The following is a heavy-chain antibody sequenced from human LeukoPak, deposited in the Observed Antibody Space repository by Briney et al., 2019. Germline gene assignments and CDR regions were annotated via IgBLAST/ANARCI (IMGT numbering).Heavy chain of an antibody. Sequence: ASVKVSCKASGYTFTGYYMHWVRQAPGQGLEWMGWINPNSGGTNYAQKFQGRVTMTRDTSISTAYMELSRLRSDDTAVYYCAKHGYCSGGNCRSKDAFDIWGLGTMVTVSS. J-gene: IGHJ3*02. CDR2: INPNSGGT. D-gene: IGHD2-15*01. CDR1: GYTFTGYY. V-gene: IGHV1-2*02. CDR3: AKHGYCSGGNCRSKDAFDI.